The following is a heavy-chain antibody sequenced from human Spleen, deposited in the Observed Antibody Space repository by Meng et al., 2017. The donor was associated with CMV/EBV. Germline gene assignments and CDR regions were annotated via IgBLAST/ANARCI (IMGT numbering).Heavy chain of an antibody. V-gene: IGHV1-69*02. CDR3: ATSVAAAGTWFDP. CDR1: GGTCSRYT. D-gene: IGHD6-13*01. J-gene: IGHJ5*02. Sequence: KASGGTCSRYTISWVRQAPGQGLEWMGAIIPILGIVDYAQKFQGRVTITADKSTSTAYLELSSLRSEDTAVYYCATSVAAAGTWFDPWGQGTLVTVSS. CDR2: IIPILGIV.